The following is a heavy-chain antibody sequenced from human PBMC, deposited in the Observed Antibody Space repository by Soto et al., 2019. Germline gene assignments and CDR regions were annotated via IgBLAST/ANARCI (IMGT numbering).Heavy chain of an antibody. CDR1: GGSVSSGSYY. D-gene: IGHD3-3*01. J-gene: IGHJ5*02. V-gene: IGHV4-61*01. CDR2: IYYSGST. CDR3: ARAPYYDFWSGYYRSDWFDP. Sequence: PSESLSLTCTVSGGSVSSGSYYWSWIRQPPGKGLEWIGYIYYSGSTNYNPSLKSRVTISVDTSKNQFSLKLSSVTAADTAVYYCARAPYYDFWSGYYRSDWFDPWGQGTLVTVSS.